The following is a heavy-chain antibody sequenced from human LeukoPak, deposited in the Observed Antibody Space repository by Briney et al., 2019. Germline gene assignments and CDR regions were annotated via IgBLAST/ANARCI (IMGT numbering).Heavy chain of an antibody. CDR3: ARDPDYGDYSPNWFDP. V-gene: IGHV3-21*01. J-gene: IGHJ5*02. Sequence: PGGSLRLSCAASGFTFSSYSMNWVRQAPGKGLEWVSSISSSSSYIYYADSVKGRFTISRDNAKNSLYLQMNSLRAEDTAVYYCARDPDYGDYSPNWFDPWGQGTLVTVSS. CDR2: ISSSSSYI. CDR1: GFTFSSYS. D-gene: IGHD4-17*01.